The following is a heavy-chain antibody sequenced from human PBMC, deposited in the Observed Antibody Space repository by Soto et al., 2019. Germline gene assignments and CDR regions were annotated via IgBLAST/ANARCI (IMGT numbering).Heavy chain of an antibody. V-gene: IGHV4-31*03. Sequence: SETLSHTCTVSGGSISSGGYYWSWNRQHPEKGWEFIGYIYYCGSTYYNTSLKIRVTISVDTSKNQFSLKLSSVPAADTAVYYCARSFNKYYYDSSGQSGGAFDIWGQGTMVTVSS. J-gene: IGHJ3*02. CDR2: IYYCGST. CDR1: GGSISSGGYY. CDR3: ARSFNKYYYDSSGQSGGAFDI. D-gene: IGHD3-22*01.